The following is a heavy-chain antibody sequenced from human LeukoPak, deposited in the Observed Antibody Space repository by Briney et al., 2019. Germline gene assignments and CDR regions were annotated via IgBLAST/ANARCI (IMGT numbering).Heavy chain of an antibody. V-gene: IGHV3-30*18. Sequence: GRSLRLSCAASGFTFSSYGMHWVRQAPGKGLEWVAVISYDGSNKYYADSVKGRFTISRDNSKNTLYLQMNSLRAEDTAVYYCAKDSGRYFDWPYYFDYWGQGTLVTVSS. CDR3: AKDSGRYFDWPYYFDY. D-gene: IGHD3-9*01. CDR2: ISYDGSNK. CDR1: GFTFSSYG. J-gene: IGHJ4*02.